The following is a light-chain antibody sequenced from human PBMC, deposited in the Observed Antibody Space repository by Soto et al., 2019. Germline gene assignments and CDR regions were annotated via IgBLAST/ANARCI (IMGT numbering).Light chain of an antibody. CDR1: SSDVGTYKY. V-gene: IGLV2-23*01. CDR3: CPYAGSSTYV. Sequence: QSVLAQPASVSGSPGQSITISCTGTSSDVGTYKYVSWYQQHPGKAPKLMIYEGSKRPSGVSNRFSGSKSGNTASLTISGLQAEDEADYSCCPYAGSSTYVFGTGTKVTVL. J-gene: IGLJ1*01. CDR2: EGS.